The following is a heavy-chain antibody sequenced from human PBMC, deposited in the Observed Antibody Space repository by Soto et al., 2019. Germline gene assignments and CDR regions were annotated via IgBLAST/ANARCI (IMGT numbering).Heavy chain of an antibody. D-gene: IGHD3-10*01. Sequence: LILSCAASGFTFSDAWMTWVRQAPGKVLDWVGRIKSKTDGGTTDYAAPVKGRFTISRDDSENTLYLQMNSLKTEDTAVYYCTTTYGSGPWGQGTLVTVSS. CDR1: GFTFSDAW. CDR3: TTTYGSGP. V-gene: IGHV3-15*01. J-gene: IGHJ5*02. CDR2: IKSKTDGGTT.